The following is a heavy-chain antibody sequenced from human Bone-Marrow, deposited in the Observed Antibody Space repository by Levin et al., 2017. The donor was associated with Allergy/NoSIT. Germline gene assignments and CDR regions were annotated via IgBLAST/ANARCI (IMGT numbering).Heavy chain of an antibody. CDR3: ARDRVVYRDDIVADY. D-gene: IGHD2-21*01. CDR2: IYYTGAT. V-gene: IGHV4-30-4*01. CDR1: GDSISSLDHY. Sequence: SQTLSLTCTVSGDSISSLDHYWSWLRQTPGKGLEWIGYIYYTGATYYNPSLKSRVSVSVDTSKNQFSLELSFVTAADTAVYYCARDRVVYRDDIVADYWGQGTLVTVSS. J-gene: IGHJ4*02.